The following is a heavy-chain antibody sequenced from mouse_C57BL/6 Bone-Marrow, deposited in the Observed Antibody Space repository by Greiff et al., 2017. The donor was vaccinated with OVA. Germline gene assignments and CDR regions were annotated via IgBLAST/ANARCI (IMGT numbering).Heavy chain of an antibody. CDR1: GFNINDDY. J-gene: IGHJ2*01. CDR3: TTYRY. V-gene: IGHV14-4*01. CDR2: IDPENGDT. Sequence: VHVKQSGAELVRPGASVKLSCTASGFNINDDYMHWVKERPEQGLEWIGWIDPENGDTEYASKFQGKATITADTSSKTVYLQLSSLTSEDTAVYYCTTYRYWGQGTTLTVSS.